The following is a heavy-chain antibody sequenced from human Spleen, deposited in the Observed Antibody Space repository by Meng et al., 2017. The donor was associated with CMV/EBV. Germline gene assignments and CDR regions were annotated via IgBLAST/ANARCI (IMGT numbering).Heavy chain of an antibody. J-gene: IGHJ6*02. D-gene: IGHD3-10*01. Sequence: SVKVSCKASGGTFSSYAISWVRQAPGQGLEWMGGIIPIFGAANYAQKFQGRVTITTDESTSTAYMELSSLRSEDTAVYYCARVKLNYYGSGVGYYGMDVWGQGTTVTVSS. CDR2: IIPIFGAA. CDR1: GGTFSSYA. CDR3: ARVKLNYYGSGVGYYGMDV. V-gene: IGHV1-69*05.